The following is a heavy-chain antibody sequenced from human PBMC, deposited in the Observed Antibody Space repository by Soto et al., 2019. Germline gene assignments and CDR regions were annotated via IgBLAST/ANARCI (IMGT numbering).Heavy chain of an antibody. CDR1: GYTFTGYY. CDR2: INPNSGGT. V-gene: IGHV1-2*04. CDR3: ARVGGLGYCSSTSCLGGLDY. D-gene: IGHD2-2*01. J-gene: IGHJ4*02. Sequence: ASVKVSCKASGYTFTGYYMHWARQAPGQGLEWMGWINPNSGGTNYAQKFQGWVTMTRDTSISTAYMELSRLRSDDTAVYYCARVGGLGYCSSTSCLGGLDYWGQGTLVTVSS.